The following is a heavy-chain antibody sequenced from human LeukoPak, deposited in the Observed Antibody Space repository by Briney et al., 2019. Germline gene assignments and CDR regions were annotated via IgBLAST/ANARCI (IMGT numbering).Heavy chain of an antibody. Sequence: GGSLRLSCAASGFTFSSYAMRWVRQAPGKGLEGVAAISRSGGSTYYADSVKGRFTISRDNSKNTLYLQMNSLRAEDTAVYDCANLGYCSCTSCPENVWGQGTTVTVSS. CDR1: GFTFSSYA. J-gene: IGHJ6*02. V-gene: IGHV3-23*01. CDR3: ANLGYCSCTSCPENV. CDR2: ISRSGGST. D-gene: IGHD2-2*01.